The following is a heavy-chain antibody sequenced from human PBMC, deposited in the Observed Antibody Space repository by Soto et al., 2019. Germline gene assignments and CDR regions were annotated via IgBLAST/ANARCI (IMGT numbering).Heavy chain of an antibody. D-gene: IGHD3-10*01. Sequence: LRLSCAASGFTFSNYTMHWVRQAPGKGLEWVALISYDEIDKYYADAVKGRFTISRDNSKNTLYLQMDSLRAEDTAVYYCAGRSGSSDYWGQGTLVTVSS. CDR3: AGRSGSSDY. CDR2: ISYDEIDK. CDR1: GFTFSNYT. V-gene: IGHV3-30*04. J-gene: IGHJ4*02.